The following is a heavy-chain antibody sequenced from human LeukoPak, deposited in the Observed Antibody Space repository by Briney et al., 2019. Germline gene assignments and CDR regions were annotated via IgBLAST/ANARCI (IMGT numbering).Heavy chain of an antibody. J-gene: IGHJ4*02. CDR1: GFTFSSYA. V-gene: IGHV3-23*01. Sequence: GGSLRRSCAASGFTFSSYAMSWVRQAPGKGLEWVSAISGSGGSTYYADSVKGRFTISRDNSKNTLYLQMNSLRAEDTAVYYCAKPPVVVPAAAYFDYWGQGTLVTVSS. CDR3: AKPPVVVPAAAYFDY. D-gene: IGHD2-2*01. CDR2: ISGSGGST.